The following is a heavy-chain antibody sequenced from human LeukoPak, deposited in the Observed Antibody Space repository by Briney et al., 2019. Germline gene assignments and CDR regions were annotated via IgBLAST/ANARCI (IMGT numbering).Heavy chain of an antibody. CDR2: IKQDGSEK. CDR3: AKMIVGATGG. V-gene: IGHV3-7*01. J-gene: IGHJ4*02. CDR1: GFTLSSYW. D-gene: IGHD1-26*01. Sequence: GGSLRLSCAASGFTLSSYWMGWVRQAPGKGLEWVANIKQDGSEKYYVDSVKGRFTISRDNAKNSLYLQMNGLRAEDTAVYYCAKMIVGATGGWGQGTLVTVSS.